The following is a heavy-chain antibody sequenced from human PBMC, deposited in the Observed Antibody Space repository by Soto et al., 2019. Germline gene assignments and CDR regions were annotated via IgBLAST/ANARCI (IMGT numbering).Heavy chain of an antibody. V-gene: IGHV3-7*01. CDR2: IKQDGSEK. Sequence: EVQLVESGGGLVQPGGSLRLSCAASGFTFSSYWMSWVRQAPGKGLEWVANIKQDGSEKYYVDSVKGRFTISRDNAKNSLYLLMNSLRAEYTAVYYCAREGDLSSSWSEYFQHWGQGTLATVSS. CDR1: GFTFSSYW. D-gene: IGHD6-13*01. CDR3: AREGDLSSSWSEYFQH. J-gene: IGHJ1*01.